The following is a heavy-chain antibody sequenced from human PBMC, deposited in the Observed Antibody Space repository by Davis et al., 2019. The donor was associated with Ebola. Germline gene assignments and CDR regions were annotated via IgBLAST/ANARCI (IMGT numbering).Heavy chain of an antibody. Sequence: GESLKISCEASGFSVSDNYMNWVRQAPGKGLEWVSSISSSSSYIYYADSVKGRFTISRDNAKNSLYLQMNSLRAEDTAVYYCARGSNWNSVGWFDPWGQGTLVTVSS. J-gene: IGHJ5*02. D-gene: IGHD1-7*01. CDR2: ISSSSSYI. CDR1: GFSVSDNY. CDR3: ARGSNWNSVGWFDP. V-gene: IGHV3-21*01.